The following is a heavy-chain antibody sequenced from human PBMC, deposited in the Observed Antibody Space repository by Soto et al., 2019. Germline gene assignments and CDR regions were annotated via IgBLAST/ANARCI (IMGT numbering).Heavy chain of an antibody. J-gene: IGHJ6*02. CDR3: XXXXXRXVLGGNYYYGMDV. CDR2: INPNSGGT. CDR1: GYTFTGYY. D-gene: IGHD1-26*01. V-gene: IGHV1-2*04. Sequence: QVQLVQSGAEVKKPGASVKVSCKASGYTFTGYYMHWVRQAPGQGLEWMGWINPNSGGTNYAQKFQGWVTMTRDTSISTAYMXXXXXXSDXTXXXYXXXXXXRXVLGGNYYYGMDVWGQGTTVTVSS.